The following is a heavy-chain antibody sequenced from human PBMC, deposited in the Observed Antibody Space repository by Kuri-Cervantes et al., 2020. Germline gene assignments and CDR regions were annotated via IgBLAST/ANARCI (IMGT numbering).Heavy chain of an antibody. J-gene: IGHJ6*02. Sequence: GESLKISCAASGFTFSSYAMSWVRQAPGKGLEWVSAISGSGGSTYYADSVKGRFTISRDNAKNSLYLQMNSLRAEDTAVYYCAREYCSSTSCSPYYYYGMGVWGQGTTVTVSS. V-gene: IGHV3-21*01. CDR3: AREYCSSTSCSPYYYYGMGV. CDR2: ISGSGGST. CDR1: GFTFSSYA. D-gene: IGHD2-2*01.